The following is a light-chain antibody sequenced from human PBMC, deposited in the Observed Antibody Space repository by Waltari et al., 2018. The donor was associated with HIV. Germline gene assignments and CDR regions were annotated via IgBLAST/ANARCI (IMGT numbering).Light chain of an antibody. Sequence: QSALTQPASVFGSPGQSITISCTGSSSDVGSHNFVSWYQQHPGKAPKSIIYEVSKRPSGVSNRFSGSKSGNTASLTISGLQAEDEADYYCAAWDDTLSVLFGGGTKLTVL. CDR2: EVS. J-gene: IGLJ2*01. CDR3: AAWDDTLSVL. V-gene: IGLV2-23*02. CDR1: SSDVGSHNF.